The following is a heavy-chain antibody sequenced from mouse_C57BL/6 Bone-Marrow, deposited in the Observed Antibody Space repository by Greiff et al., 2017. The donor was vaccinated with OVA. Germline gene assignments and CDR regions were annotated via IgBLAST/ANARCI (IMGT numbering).Heavy chain of an antibody. D-gene: IGHD4-1*01. Sequence: EVQLQQSGPELVKPGASVKISCKASGYSFTDYKMHWVKQSNGQGLEWIGVIDPKYGTTSYTQKFKGKATLTVDQSSSTAYMQLNSLTSEDSAVNYYANELGSFDYWGQGTTLTVSS. CDR3: ANELGSFDY. CDR2: IDPKYGTT. J-gene: IGHJ2*01. V-gene: IGHV1-39*01. CDR1: GYSFTDYK.